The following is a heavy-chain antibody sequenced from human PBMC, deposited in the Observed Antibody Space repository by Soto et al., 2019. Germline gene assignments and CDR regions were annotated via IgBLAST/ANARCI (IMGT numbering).Heavy chain of an antibody. J-gene: IGHJ6*02. Sequence: PGGSLRLSXAASGFTFGNFVMRWVRQTPGKGLEWVSTITETGGDTYYTDSVKGRFTISRDNSKNTLYLQMTSLRAEDTALYYCTRASSDRNHMEVWGPGTTVTVSS. CDR1: GFTFGNFV. V-gene: IGHV3-23*01. CDR2: ITETGGDT. CDR3: TRASSDRNHMEV.